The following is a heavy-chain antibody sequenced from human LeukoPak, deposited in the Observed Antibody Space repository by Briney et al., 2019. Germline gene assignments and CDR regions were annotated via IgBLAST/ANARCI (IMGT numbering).Heavy chain of an antibody. CDR3: ARRGTAAAGTYYGMDV. Sequence: GASVKVSCKASGYTFTGYYMHWVRQAPGQGFEWMGWINPNSGGTNYAQKFQGWVTMTRDTSISTAYMELSRLRSDDTAVYYCARRGTAAAGTYYGMDVWGQGTTVTVSS. V-gene: IGHV1-2*04. CDR2: INPNSGGT. J-gene: IGHJ6*02. D-gene: IGHD6-13*01. CDR1: GYTFTGYY.